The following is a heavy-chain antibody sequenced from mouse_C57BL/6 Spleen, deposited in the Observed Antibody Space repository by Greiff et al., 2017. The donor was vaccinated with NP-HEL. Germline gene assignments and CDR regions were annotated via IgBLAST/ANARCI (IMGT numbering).Heavy chain of an antibody. J-gene: IGHJ2*01. CDR3: ARDGSSPFDY. Sequence: VKLMESGPELVKPGASVKISCKASGYAFSSSWMNWVKQRPGKGLEWIGRIYPGDGDTNYNGKFKGKATLTTDKSSSTAYMQLSSLTSEDSAVYFCARDGSSPFDYWGQGTTLTVAS. CDR2: IYPGDGDT. V-gene: IGHV1-82*01. D-gene: IGHD1-1*01. CDR1: GYAFSSSW.